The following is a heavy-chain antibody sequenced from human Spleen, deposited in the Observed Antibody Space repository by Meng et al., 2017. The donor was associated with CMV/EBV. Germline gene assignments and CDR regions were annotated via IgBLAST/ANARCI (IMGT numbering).Heavy chain of an antibody. V-gene: IGHV1-2*02. CDR2: INPNGGDT. CDR1: GYTFSGYF. J-gene: IGHJ4*02. Sequence: SCTAPGYTFSGYFIHWIRQAPGQGLEWMGWINPNGGDTKYAERFQGRVTMTRDTSTNTAYMELDSLRFVDTAIYYCAKDESNGYTDYWGPGTLVTVSS. CDR3: AKDESNGYTDY. D-gene: IGHD5-18*01.